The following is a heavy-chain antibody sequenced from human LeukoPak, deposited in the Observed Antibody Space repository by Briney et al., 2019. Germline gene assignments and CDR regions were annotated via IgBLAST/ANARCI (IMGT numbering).Heavy chain of an antibody. J-gene: IGHJ4*02. CDR1: GDSVSSNSAT. V-gene: IGHV6-1*01. Sequence: SQTLSLTCAISGDSVSSNSATWNWIRQSPSRGLEWLGRTYYRSKWYYEYALSVQSRIIVAPDTSKNQFSLQLNSVTPEDTAVYYCVRGNYNFDYWGQGSLVTVSS. CDR2: TYYRSKWYY. D-gene: IGHD5-24*01. CDR3: VRGNYNFDY.